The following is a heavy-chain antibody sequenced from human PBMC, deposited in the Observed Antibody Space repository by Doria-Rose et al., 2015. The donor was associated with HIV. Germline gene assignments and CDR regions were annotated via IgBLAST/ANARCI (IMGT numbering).Heavy chain of an antibody. CDR2: ILSDDER. CDR3: ARIKSSRWYHKYYFDF. Sequence: QVQLVQSGPVLVKPTETLTLTCTVSGVSLSSPGMGVSWIRQPPGKALEWLANILSDDERSCLTSLRSRLTIPRSTSKSQVFLTMTDMDPVDTATYYCARIKSSRWYHKYYFDFWGQGTLVIVSA. CDR1: GVSLSSPGMG. J-gene: IGHJ4*02. D-gene: IGHD6-13*01. V-gene: IGHV2-26*01.